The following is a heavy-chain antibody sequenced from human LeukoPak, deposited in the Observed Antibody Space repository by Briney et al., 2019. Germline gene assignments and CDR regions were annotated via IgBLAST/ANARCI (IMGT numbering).Heavy chain of an antibody. Sequence: RPGGSLRLSCVGSGFPFHDYAMNWVRQAPGKGLDWVSGINWNGGGTDYADSVKGRFTISRDNAKTSLYLQMNSLRAEDTALYYCARVAVGATHDYWGQGTLVTVSS. CDR2: INWNGGGT. CDR3: ARVAVGATHDY. D-gene: IGHD1-26*01. J-gene: IGHJ4*02. V-gene: IGHV3-20*04. CDR1: GFPFHDYA.